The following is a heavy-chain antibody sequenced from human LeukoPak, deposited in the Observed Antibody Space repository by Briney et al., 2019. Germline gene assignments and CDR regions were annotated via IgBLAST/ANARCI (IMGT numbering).Heavy chain of an antibody. CDR3: ARDRIVVVTAISYYYYYGMDV. CDR2: IIPIFGTA. V-gene: IGHV1-69*13. Sequence: SVKVSCKASGGTFSSYAISWVRQAPGQGLEWMGGIIPIFGTANYAQKFQGRVTITADESTSTAYMELSSLRSEDTAVYYCARDRIVVVTAISYYYYYGMDVCGQGTTVTVSS. D-gene: IGHD2-21*02. CDR1: GGTFSSYA. J-gene: IGHJ6*02.